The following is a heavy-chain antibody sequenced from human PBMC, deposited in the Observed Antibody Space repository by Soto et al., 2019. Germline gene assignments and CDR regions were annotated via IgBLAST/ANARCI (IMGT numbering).Heavy chain of an antibody. D-gene: IGHD6-19*01. V-gene: IGHV1-8*01. CDR3: ARERTVAGNDF. CDR1: GYTFTRYD. CDR2: MNPNSGNT. J-gene: IGHJ4*02. Sequence: ASVKVSCKASGYTFTRYDINWVRQATGQGLERMGWMNPNSGNTGYAQKFQGRVTMTRNTSISTAYMELSSLRSEDTAVYYCARERTVAGNDFWGQGALVTVSS.